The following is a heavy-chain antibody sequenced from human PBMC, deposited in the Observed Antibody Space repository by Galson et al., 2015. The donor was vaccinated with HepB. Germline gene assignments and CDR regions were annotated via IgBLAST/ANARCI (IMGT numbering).Heavy chain of an antibody. CDR1: GYTFTSYG. Sequence: SVKVSCKASGYTFTSYGISWVRQAPGQGLEWMGWISAYNGNTNYAQKLQGRVTTTTDTSTSTAYMELRSLRSDDTAVYYCARDLSDYDSSGYYPDYFDYWGQGTLVTVSS. CDR3: ARDLSDYDSSGYYPDYFDY. CDR2: ISAYNGNT. V-gene: IGHV1-18*01. D-gene: IGHD3-22*01. J-gene: IGHJ4*02.